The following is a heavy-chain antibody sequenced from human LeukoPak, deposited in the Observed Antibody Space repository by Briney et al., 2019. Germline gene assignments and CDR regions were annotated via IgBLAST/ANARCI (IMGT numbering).Heavy chain of an antibody. J-gene: IGHJ3*02. CDR1: AYTFTDYY. D-gene: IGHD2-15*01. CDR2: INPDSGVT. V-gene: IGHV1-2*02. Sequence: ASVKVSCKASAYTFTDYYMHWVRQAPGQGFEWMGWINPDSGVTNYPQKFQGRVTMTRDTSSSTANMELIRLRSDDTAVYYCARDGTFDIWGQGTMVTVSS. CDR3: ARDGTFDI.